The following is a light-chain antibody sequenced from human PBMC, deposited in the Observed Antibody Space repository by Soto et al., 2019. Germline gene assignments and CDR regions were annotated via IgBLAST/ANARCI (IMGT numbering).Light chain of an antibody. CDR1: QTISTW. Sequence: DIQVTQSPPTLSASVGDRVTITCRASQTISTWMAWYQQKPGKAPKLLVYDASSRATGIPDRFSGGGSGTDFTLTISRLEPEDFAVYYCQQFSSYPLTFGGGTKVDIK. V-gene: IGKV1-5*01. CDR3: QQFSSYPLT. J-gene: IGKJ4*01. CDR2: DAS.